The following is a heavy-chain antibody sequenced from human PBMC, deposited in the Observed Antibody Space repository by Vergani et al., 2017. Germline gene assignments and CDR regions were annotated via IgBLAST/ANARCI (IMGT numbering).Heavy chain of an antibody. Sequence: QVQLVQSGAEVKKPGSSVKVSCKASGGTFSSYAISWVRQAPGQWLEWMGGIIPIFGTANYAQKFQGRVTITADESTSTAYMELSSLRSEDTAVYYCASLYGSGSYRYYYGMDVWGQGTTVTVSS. CDR1: GGTFSSYA. D-gene: IGHD3-10*01. J-gene: IGHJ6*02. CDR2: IIPIFGTA. V-gene: IGHV1-69*12. CDR3: ASLYGSGSYRYYYGMDV.